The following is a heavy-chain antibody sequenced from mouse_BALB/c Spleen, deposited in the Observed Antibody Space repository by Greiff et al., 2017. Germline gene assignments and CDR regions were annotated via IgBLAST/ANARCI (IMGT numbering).Heavy chain of an antibody. CDR2: INPNNGGT. J-gene: IGHJ2*01. Sequence: EVQLVESGPELVKPGASVKISCKTSGYTLTDYTMHWVKQSHGKSLEWIGGINPNNGGTSYNQKFKGKVTLTVDKSSCQAYMELRSLTSEDSAVCYSAREGLGGYFDYWGQGTTLTVSS. CDR3: AREGLGGYFDY. V-gene: IGHV1-18*01. CDR1: GYTLTDYT. D-gene: IGHD2-4*01.